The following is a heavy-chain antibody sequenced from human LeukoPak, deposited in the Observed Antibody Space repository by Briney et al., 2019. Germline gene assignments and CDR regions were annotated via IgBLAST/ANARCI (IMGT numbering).Heavy chain of an antibody. Sequence: GRSLRPSCAASGFTPTSYETNWVRHAPPEGLEWVSYISSGGSSIYYADSVKGRFTISRDNARNSLYLQMNSLRAEHTAVYYCVMAYDHWGQGTLVTVSS. CDR3: VMAYDH. D-gene: IGHD2-8*01. J-gene: IGHJ4*02. CDR1: GFTPTSYE. V-gene: IGHV3-48*03. CDR2: ISSGGSSI.